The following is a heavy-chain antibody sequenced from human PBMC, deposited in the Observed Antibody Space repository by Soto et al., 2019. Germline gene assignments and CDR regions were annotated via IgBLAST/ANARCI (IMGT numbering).Heavy chain of an antibody. Sequence: GGSLRLSCAASGFTFSSYDMHWVRQATGKGLEWVSAIGTAGDTYYPGSVKGRFTISRENAKNSLYLQMNSLRAEDTAVYYCARVGRGYSYGFRADSQNYYYYYGMDVWGQGTTVTVSS. CDR2: IGTAGDT. CDR3: ARVGRGYSYGFRADSQNYYYYYGMDV. CDR1: GFTFSSYD. J-gene: IGHJ6*02. D-gene: IGHD5-18*01. V-gene: IGHV3-13*01.